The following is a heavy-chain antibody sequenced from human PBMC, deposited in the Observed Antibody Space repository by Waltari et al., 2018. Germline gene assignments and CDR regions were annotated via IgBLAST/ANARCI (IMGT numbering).Heavy chain of an antibody. CDR2: IYYSGST. CDR1: GGSISSSY. Sequence: QVQLQESGPGLVKPSETLSLTCTVSGGSISSSYWSWIRQPPGKGLEWIGYIYYSGSTNYNPSLKSRVTISVDTSKNQFSLKLSSVTAADTAVYYCARIGGERCSSTSCYIFDYWGQGTLVTVSS. D-gene: IGHD2-2*02. CDR3: ARIGGERCSSTSCYIFDY. J-gene: IGHJ4*02. V-gene: IGHV4-59*01.